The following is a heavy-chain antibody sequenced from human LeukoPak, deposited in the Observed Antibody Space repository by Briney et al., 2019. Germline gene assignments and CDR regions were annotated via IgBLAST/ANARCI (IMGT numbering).Heavy chain of an antibody. CDR2: IYYSGST. CDR3: ASGYCSGGSCYYMDV. J-gene: IGHJ6*03. D-gene: IGHD2-15*01. CDR1: GGSISSSSYY. Sequence: SETLSLTCTVSGGSISSSSYYWGWICQPPGKGLEWIGSIYYSGSTYYNPSLKSRVTISVDTSKNQFSLKLSSVTAADTAVYYCASGYCSGGSCYYMDVWGKGTTVTVSS. V-gene: IGHV4-39*07.